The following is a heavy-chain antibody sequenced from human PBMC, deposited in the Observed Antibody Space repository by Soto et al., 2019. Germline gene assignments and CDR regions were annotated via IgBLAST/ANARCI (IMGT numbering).Heavy chain of an antibody. CDR3: ARDWSAAGPFDY. CDR1: GYTFTSYG. J-gene: IGHJ4*02. CDR2: ISAYNGNT. D-gene: IGHD6-13*01. Sequence: HVQLVQSGAEVKKPGASVTVSCKASGYTFTSYGISWVRQAPGQGLEWMGWISAYNGNTNYAQKLQGRVTMTTDTSTRTAYMELRSLRSDGTAVDSCARDWSAAGPFDYWGQGTLVTVSS. V-gene: IGHV1-18*01.